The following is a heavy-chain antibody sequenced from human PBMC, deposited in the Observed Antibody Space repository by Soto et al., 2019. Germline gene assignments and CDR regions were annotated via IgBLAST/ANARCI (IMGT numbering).Heavy chain of an antibody. CDR2: IIPIFGTA. CDR3: AREAVAEHYYYYYGMDV. D-gene: IGHD6-19*01. CDR1: GGTFSSYA. V-gene: IGHV1-69*13. Sequence: GASVKVSCKASGGTFSSYAISWVRQAPGQGLEWMGGIIPIFGTANYAQKFQGRVTITADESTSTAYMELSSLRSEDTAVYYCAREAVAEHYYYYYGMDVWGQGTTVTVSS. J-gene: IGHJ6*02.